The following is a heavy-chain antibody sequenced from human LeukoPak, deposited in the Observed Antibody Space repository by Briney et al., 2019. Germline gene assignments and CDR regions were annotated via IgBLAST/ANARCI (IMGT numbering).Heavy chain of an antibody. J-gene: IGHJ3*02. CDR2: IYYSRST. CDR3: ARGLDTAMVGAFDI. CDR1: GGSISSYY. Sequence: SETLSLTCTVSGGSISSYYWSWIRQPSGKGLEWIGYIYYSRSTNYNPSLKSRVTISVDTSKNQFSLKLSSVTAADTAVYYCARGLDTAMVGAFDIWGQGTMVTVSS. D-gene: IGHD5-18*01. V-gene: IGHV4-59*01.